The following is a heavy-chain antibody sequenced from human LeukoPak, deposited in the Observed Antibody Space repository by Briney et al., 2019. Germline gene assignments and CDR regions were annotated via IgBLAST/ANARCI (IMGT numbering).Heavy chain of an antibody. CDR3: AREIDTDNPWYFDL. D-gene: IGHD5-18*01. V-gene: IGHV1-18*01. J-gene: IGHJ2*01. CDR1: GYTFTSYG. Sequence: GASVKVSCKASGYTFTSYGISWVRQAPGQGLEWMGWISAYNGNTNYAQKLQGRVTMTTDTSTSTAYMELRSLRSDDTAVYYCAREIDTDNPWYFDLWGRGTLVTVSS. CDR2: ISAYNGNT.